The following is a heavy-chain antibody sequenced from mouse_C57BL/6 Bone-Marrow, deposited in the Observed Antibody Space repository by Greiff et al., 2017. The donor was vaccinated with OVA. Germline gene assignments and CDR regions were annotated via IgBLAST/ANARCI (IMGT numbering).Heavy chain of an antibody. J-gene: IGHJ3*01. CDR2: IDPETGGT. D-gene: IGHD3-2*02. CDR3: TRQLRRGFAY. V-gene: IGHV1-15*01. CDR1: GYTFTDYE. Sequence: QVQLQQSGAELVRPGASVTLSCKASGYTFTDYEMHWVKQTPVHGLEWIGAIDPETGGTASNQKFTGKAILTADTSSSTAYMELRSLTSEDSAVYYCTRQLRRGFAYGGQGTLVTVSA.